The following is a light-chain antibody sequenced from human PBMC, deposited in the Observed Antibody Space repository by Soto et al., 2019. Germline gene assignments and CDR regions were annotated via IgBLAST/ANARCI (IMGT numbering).Light chain of an antibody. CDR1: QSISTW. CDR2: KAS. J-gene: IGKJ1*01. Sequence: DIQMTQSPSTLSASVGARVPITWRASQSISTWLAWYQQKPGKAPKLLIYKASGLESGVPSRFSGSGSGTEFTLTITSLQPDDFATYYCQQYNSYPWTFGQGTKVDI. CDR3: QQYNSYPWT. V-gene: IGKV1-5*03.